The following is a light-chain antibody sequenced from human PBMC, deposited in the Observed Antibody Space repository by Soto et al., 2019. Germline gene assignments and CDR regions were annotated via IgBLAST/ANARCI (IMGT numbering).Light chain of an antibody. Sequence: VVLTRSPATLSLSPWERSTLSCTTSLSVSVYLDWYQQKPGQAPRLLISDTSNRATGIPARFSGSGSGTDFTLTISSLEPEDFAVYYCHQRQYWPPITFGQGTRLEIK. CDR2: DTS. CDR3: HQRQYWPPIT. J-gene: IGKJ5*01. CDR1: LSVSVY. V-gene: IGKV3-11*01.